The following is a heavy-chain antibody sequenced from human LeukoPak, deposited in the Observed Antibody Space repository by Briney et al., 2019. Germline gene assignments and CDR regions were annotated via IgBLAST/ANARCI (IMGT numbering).Heavy chain of an antibody. V-gene: IGHV4-59*08. CDR3: ARHAAPGVLYYGMDV. D-gene: IGHD2-8*01. CDR2: FYYSGST. CDR1: GGSISSYY. Sequence: SETLSLTCTVSGGSISSYYWSWIRQPPGKGLEWMGYFYYSGSTYYNPSLKSRVTISVDTSKNQFSLKLSSVTAADMALYYCARHAAPGVLYYGMDVWGQGTTVTVSS. J-gene: IGHJ6*02.